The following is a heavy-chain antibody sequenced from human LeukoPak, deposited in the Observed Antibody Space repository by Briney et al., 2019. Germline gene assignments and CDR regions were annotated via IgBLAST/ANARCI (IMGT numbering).Heavy chain of an antibody. CDR2: INPTSFGT. CDR1: GYTFTGYC. CDR3: ARFRGSGWYSFDL. J-gene: IGHJ5*02. D-gene: IGHD6-19*01. Sequence: AASVKVSCKASGYTFTGYCIHWVRQAPGQGLEWMGWINPTSFGTKYEQKFQGRVTMTRDTSISTDYMELSDLRSDDTAVYYCARFRGSGWYSFDLWGQGTLVTVSS. V-gene: IGHV1-2*02.